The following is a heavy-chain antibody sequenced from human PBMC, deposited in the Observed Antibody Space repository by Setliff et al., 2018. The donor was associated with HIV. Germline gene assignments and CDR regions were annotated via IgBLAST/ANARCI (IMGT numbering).Heavy chain of an antibody. CDR1: GGTFNNYG. D-gene: IGHD5-12*01. CDR2: IIPIFKSA. V-gene: IGHV1-69*05. Sequence: GASVKVSCKVSGGTFNNYGLNWVRQVPGQGLEWMGGIIPIFKSADYAQKFQGRVTITTDESTSTAYMDLSSLKPEDTAIYYCARTSGDAYNYEGAFDVWGQGTLVTVSS. CDR3: ARTSGDAYNYEGAFDV. J-gene: IGHJ3*01.